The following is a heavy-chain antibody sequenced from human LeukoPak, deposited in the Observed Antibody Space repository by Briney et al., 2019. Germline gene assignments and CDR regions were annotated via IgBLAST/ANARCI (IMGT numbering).Heavy chain of an antibody. J-gene: IGHJ6*03. D-gene: IGHD3-10*01. CDR2: TYTSGST. Sequence: SETLSLTCTVSGGSISSYYWSWIRQPAGKGLEWIGRTYTSGSTNYNPSLKSRVTMSVDTSKNQFSLKLSSVTAADTAVYYCATGSGSLSYYYYYYMDVWGKGTTVTISS. CDR1: GGSISSYY. V-gene: IGHV4-4*07. CDR3: ATGSGSLSYYYYYYMDV.